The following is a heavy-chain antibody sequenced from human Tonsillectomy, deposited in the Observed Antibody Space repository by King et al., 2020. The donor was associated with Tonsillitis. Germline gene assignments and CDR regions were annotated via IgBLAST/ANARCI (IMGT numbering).Heavy chain of an antibody. CDR3: ARDAVYDYVWGSYRLTYFDD. CDR2: ISSSSSYR. V-gene: IGHV3-21*01. CDR1: GFTFSSYS. D-gene: IGHD3-16*02. J-gene: IGHJ4*02. Sequence: QLVQSGGGLVKPGGSLRLSCAASGFTFSSYSMNWGRQAAGKGLEWVSSISSSSSYRYYADSVKGRFTISRDNAKNSLYLQMNSLRAEDTAVYYWARDAVYDYVWGSYRLTYFDDWGQGTLVTVSS.